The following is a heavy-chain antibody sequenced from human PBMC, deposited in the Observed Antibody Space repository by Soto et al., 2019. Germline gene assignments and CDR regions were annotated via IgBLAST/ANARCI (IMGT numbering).Heavy chain of an antibody. CDR1: GGSISSGDYY. V-gene: IGHV4-31*03. Sequence: QVQLQESGPGLVKPSQTLSLTYTVSGGSISSGDYYWSWIRQHPGKGLEWIGYIYYGGSTNYNPSLKSRVTMSVDTTKNQFSLKLTSVTAADTAVYYCARARRYTSSWYWFDPWGQGTLVTVSS. J-gene: IGHJ5*02. CDR3: ARARRYTSSWYWFDP. D-gene: IGHD6-13*01. CDR2: IYYGGST.